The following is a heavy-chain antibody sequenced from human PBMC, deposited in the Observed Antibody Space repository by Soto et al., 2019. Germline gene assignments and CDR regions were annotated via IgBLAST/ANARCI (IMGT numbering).Heavy chain of an antibody. J-gene: IGHJ4*02. CDR1: GGSISSGGYS. V-gene: IGHV4-30-2*01. CDR3: ARAPIGYCTNGVCSHLDY. CDR2: IYHSGST. Sequence: SETLSLTCAVSGGSISSGGYSWSWIRQPPGKGLEWIGYIYHSGSTYYNPSLKSRVTISVDRSKNQFSLKLSSVTAADTAVYYCARAPIGYCTNGVCSHLDYWGKGTLVTVSS. D-gene: IGHD2-8*01.